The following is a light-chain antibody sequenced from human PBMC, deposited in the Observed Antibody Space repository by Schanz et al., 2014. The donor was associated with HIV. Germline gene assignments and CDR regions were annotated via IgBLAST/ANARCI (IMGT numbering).Light chain of an antibody. CDR1: QSVKSNF. J-gene: IGKJ5*01. CDR2: GAS. V-gene: IGKV3-20*01. CDR3: QQYGGSPLIT. Sequence: EIVLTQSPGTLSLSPGERGTLSCRASQSVKSNFIGWYQQKPGQAPRLLIFGASNRATGIPDRFSGGGSATEFTLTITKLEPGDSAMYFCQQYGGSPLITFGQGTRLEIK.